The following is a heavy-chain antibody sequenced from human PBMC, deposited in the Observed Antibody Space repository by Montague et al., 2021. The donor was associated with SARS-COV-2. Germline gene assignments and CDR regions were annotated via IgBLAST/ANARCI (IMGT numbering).Heavy chain of an antibody. J-gene: IGHJ6*02. V-gene: IGHV2-70*01. CDR3: ARMVTIFSLGGYYYYYGMDV. D-gene: IGHD3-9*01. CDR1: GFSLSTSRMC. CDR2: IDWDDDK. Sequence: PALVKPTQTLTLTRTFSGFSLSTSRMCVSWIRQPPGKALEWLALIDWDDDKYYSTSLKTRLTISKDTSKNQVVLTMTNMDPVDTATYYCARMVTIFSLGGYYYYYGMDVWGQGTTVTVSS.